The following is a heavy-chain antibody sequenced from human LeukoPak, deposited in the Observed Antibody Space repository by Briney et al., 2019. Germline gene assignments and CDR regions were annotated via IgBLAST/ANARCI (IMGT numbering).Heavy chain of an antibody. Sequence: GGSLRLSCAASGFTFSSYGMHWVRQAPGKGLEWVAVISYDGSNKYYADSVKGRFTISRDNSKNTLYLQMNSLRAEDTAVYYCAKEQIWFGEFSGHFDYWGQGTLVTVSS. J-gene: IGHJ4*02. CDR1: GFTFSSYG. D-gene: IGHD3-10*01. V-gene: IGHV3-30*18. CDR2: ISYDGSNK. CDR3: AKEQIWFGEFSGHFDY.